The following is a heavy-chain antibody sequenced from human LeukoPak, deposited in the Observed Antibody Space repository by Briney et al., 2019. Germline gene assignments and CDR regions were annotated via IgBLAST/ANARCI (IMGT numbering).Heavy chain of an antibody. CDR2: MNPNSGNT. Sequence: ASVKVSCKASGYTFTSYDINWVRQATGQRLEWMGWMNPNSGNTGYAQNFQGRVTMTRNTSITTAYMELSSLISEDTAVYYCARGPLGEVGIVRMDVWGQGTTVTVSS. CDR1: GYTFTSYD. CDR3: ARGPLGEVGIVRMDV. V-gene: IGHV1-8*01. D-gene: IGHD1-26*01. J-gene: IGHJ6*02.